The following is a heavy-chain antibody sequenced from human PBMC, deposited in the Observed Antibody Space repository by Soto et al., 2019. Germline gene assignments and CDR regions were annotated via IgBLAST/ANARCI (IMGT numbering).Heavy chain of an antibody. J-gene: IGHJ1*01. CDR1: GGTFSSYA. CDR3: ASPTEMAGYSSGLGPEYFQH. V-gene: IGHV1-69*13. Sequence: GASVKVSCKASGGTFSSYAISWVRQAPGQGLEWMGGIIPIFGTANYAQKFQGRVTITADESTSTAYMELSSLRSEDTAVYYCASPTEMAGYSSGLGPEYFQHWGQGTLVTVSS. D-gene: IGHD6-19*01. CDR2: IIPIFGTA.